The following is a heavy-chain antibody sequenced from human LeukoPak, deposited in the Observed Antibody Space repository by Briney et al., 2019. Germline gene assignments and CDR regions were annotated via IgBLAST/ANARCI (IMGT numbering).Heavy chain of an antibody. CDR1: GFTFSSYA. V-gene: IGHV3-30-3*01. CDR3: ARARWLDY. CDR2: ISYDGSNK. Sequence: GGSLRLSCVASGFTFSSYAMHWVRQAPGKGLEWVAVISYDGSNKYYADSVKGRFTISRDNSKNTLYLQMNSLRAEDTAVYYCARARWLDYWGQGTLVTVSS. J-gene: IGHJ4*02.